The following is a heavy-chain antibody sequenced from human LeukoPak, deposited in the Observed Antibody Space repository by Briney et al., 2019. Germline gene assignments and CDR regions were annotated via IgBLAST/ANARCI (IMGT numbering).Heavy chain of an antibody. Sequence: PGGSPRLSCAASGFTFSSYSMHWVRQAPGKGLMWVSRIHGDGSTTNYADSVKGRFSISRDNAKNTLYLQMNSLRAEDTAVYYCALPSCGGDCFSGWGQGTLVTVSS. CDR1: GFTFSSYS. V-gene: IGHV3-74*01. CDR3: ALPSCGGDCFSG. CDR2: IHGDGSTT. J-gene: IGHJ4*02. D-gene: IGHD2-21*02.